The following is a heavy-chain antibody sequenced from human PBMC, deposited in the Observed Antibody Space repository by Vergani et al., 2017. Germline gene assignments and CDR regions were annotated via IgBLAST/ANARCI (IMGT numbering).Heavy chain of an antibody. CDR3: ARITRFTSGWYGHYGMDV. Sequence: EVQLVESGGGLAQPGGSRRLSCAASGFSISNHDMNWVRQAPGKGLEWISFISSGSTTIYYTDSVKGRFTISRDNAKNSLYLQMDSPRDDDTAVYYCARITRFTSGWYGHYGMDVWGLGTTVTVSS. CDR2: ISSGSTTI. D-gene: IGHD6-19*01. J-gene: IGHJ6*02. CDR1: GFSISNHD. V-gene: IGHV3-48*02.